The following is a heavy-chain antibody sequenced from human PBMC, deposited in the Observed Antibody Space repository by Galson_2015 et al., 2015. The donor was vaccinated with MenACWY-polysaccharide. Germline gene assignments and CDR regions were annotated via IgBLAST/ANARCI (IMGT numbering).Heavy chain of an antibody. V-gene: IGHV3-23*01. D-gene: IGHD3-3*01. Sequence: SLRLSCAASGFTFTSYAMSWVRQAPGEGLEWVSAIRSSGTNTYYADSVEGRFTISRDNSKNTLYLQMNSLRAEDTAVYYYAKDSTDFWSVAGRFDHWGQGTLVTVSS. CDR1: GFTFTSYA. CDR2: IRSSGTNT. J-gene: IGHJ5*02. CDR3: AKDSTDFWSVAGRFDH.